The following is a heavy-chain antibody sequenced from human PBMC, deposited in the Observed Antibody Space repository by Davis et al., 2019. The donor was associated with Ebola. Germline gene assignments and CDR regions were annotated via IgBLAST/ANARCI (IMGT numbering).Heavy chain of an antibody. CDR3: ARDLQLLVLNYNCMDV. V-gene: IGHV1-69*04. J-gene: IGHJ6*02. CDR1: GGTFSSYT. D-gene: IGHD5-18*01. Sequence: AASVKVSCKASGGTFSSYTISWVRQAPGQGLEWMGRIIPILGIANYAQKFQGRVTITADKSTSTAYMELRSLRSDDTAVYYCARDLQLLVLNYNCMDVWGQGTTVTVSS. CDR2: IIPILGIA.